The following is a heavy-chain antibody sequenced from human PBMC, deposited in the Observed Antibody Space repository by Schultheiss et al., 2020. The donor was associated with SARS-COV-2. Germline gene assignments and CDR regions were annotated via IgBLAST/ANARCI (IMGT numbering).Heavy chain of an antibody. Sequence: ASVKVSCKASGYTFTGYYMHWVRQAPGQGLEWMGWINPNSGGTNYAQKFQGWVTMTRDTSISTAYMELSRLRSEDTAVYYCARVAVPLGLGYYYYMDVWGKGTTVTVSS. CDR2: INPNSGGT. V-gene: IGHV1-2*04. D-gene: IGHD3-16*01. CDR3: ARVAVPLGLGYYYYMDV. J-gene: IGHJ6*03. CDR1: GYTFTGYY.